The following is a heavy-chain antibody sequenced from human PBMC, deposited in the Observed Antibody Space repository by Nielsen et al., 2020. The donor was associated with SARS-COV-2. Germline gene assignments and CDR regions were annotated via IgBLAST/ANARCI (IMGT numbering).Heavy chain of an antibody. CDR1: GFTLSRYG. J-gene: IGHJ6*02. V-gene: IGHV3-30*04. CDR3: ARDSLDDYGMDV. Sequence: GESLKIPCAGSGFTLSRYGVHWVRQAPGKGLEWVAVISYDGSNYADSVKGRFTISRDNSKNTLFLQMNSLRAEDTAIYYCARDSLDDYGMDVWGQGTTVTVSS. D-gene: IGHD1-1*01. CDR2: ISYDGSN.